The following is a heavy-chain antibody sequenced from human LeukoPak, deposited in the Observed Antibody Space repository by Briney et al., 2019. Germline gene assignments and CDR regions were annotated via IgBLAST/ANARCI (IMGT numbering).Heavy chain of an antibody. J-gene: IGHJ5*02. Sequence: PSETLSLTCAVYGGSFSGYYWSWIRQPPGKGLEWIGEINHSGSTNYNPSLKSRVTISVDTSKNQFSLKLSSVTAADTAVYYCAREDGDYWIWFDPWGQGTLVTVSS. CDR3: AREDGDYWIWFDP. CDR2: INHSGST. V-gene: IGHV4-34*01. CDR1: GGSFSGYY. D-gene: IGHD4-17*01.